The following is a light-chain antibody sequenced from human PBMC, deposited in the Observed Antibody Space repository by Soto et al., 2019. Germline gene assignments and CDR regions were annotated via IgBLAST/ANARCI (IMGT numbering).Light chain of an antibody. CDR2: GAS. J-gene: IGKJ1*01. CDR3: QQYGSSPGT. Sequence: EIVLTQSPATLSLSPGERATLSCWASQSVNRYLAWYQQKPGQAPRLLIFGASIRDTGIPDRFSGSGSGTDFTLTISRLESEDFAVYYCQQYGSSPGTFGQGTKVDIK. V-gene: IGKV3-20*01. CDR1: QSVNRY.